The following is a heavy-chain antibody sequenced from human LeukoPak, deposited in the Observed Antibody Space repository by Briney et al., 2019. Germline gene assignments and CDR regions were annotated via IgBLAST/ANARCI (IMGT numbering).Heavy chain of an antibody. CDR2: VSTSSTNI. D-gene: IGHD4-11*01. CDR3: ARVIAIHTVTPFDY. CDR1: GFTFSSHR. V-gene: IGHV3-48*04. J-gene: IGHJ4*02. Sequence: GGSLRLSCADSGFTFSSHRMHWVRQAPGQGLEGVAYVSTSSTNIQYADSVKGRFTISRDDAKNSLSLQMNSLRVEDTAVYYCARVIAIHTVTPFDYWGQGTLVTVSS.